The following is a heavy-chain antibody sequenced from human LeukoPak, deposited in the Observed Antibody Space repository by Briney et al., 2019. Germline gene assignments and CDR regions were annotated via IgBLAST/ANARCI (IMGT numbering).Heavy chain of an antibody. Sequence: SETLSLTCTVSGVSISTYYWSWIRQPPGKGLEWIGYKYDGGRDLYNPSLKSRVTISVDTSKNQFSLKLSSVTAADTAVYYCARDGLDGSGSDYWGQGTLVTVSS. CDR1: GVSISTYY. V-gene: IGHV4-59*12. J-gene: IGHJ4*02. CDR3: ARDGLDGSGSDY. CDR2: KYDGGRD. D-gene: IGHD3-10*01.